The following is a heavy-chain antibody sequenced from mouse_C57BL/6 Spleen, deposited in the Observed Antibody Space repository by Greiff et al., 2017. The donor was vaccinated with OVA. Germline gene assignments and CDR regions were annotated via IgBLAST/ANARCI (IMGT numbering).Heavy chain of an antibody. CDR2: IYPYNGVS. V-gene: IGHV1-31*01. J-gene: IGHJ2*01. CDR1: GYSFTGYY. CDR3: ARSTTVVPFDY. D-gene: IGHD1-1*01. Sequence: EVKLMESGPELVKPGASVKISCKASGYSFTGYYMHWVKQSHGNILDWIGYIYPYNGVSSYNQKFKGKATLTVDKSSSTAYMKLRSLTSEDSAVYYCARSTTVVPFDYWGQGTTLTVSS.